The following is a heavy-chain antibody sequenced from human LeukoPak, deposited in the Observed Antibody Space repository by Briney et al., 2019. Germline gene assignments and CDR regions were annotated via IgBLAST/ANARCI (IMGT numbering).Heavy chain of an antibody. Sequence: SCEAAGYAFTGYYLHWVRQAPGKGLEWVAVISYDGSNKYYADSVKGRFTISRDNSKNTLYLQMNSLRAEDTAVYYCARAYDYEDAGGFDHWGQGTLVTVSS. CDR3: ARAYDYEDAGGFDH. CDR1: GYAFTGYY. CDR2: ISYDGSNK. V-gene: IGHV3-30*04. J-gene: IGHJ4*02. D-gene: IGHD3-22*01.